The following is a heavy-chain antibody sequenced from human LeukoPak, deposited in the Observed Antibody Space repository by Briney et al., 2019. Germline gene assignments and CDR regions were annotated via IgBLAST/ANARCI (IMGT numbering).Heavy chain of an antibody. D-gene: IGHD2-2*01. V-gene: IGHV1-8*02. CDR1: GYTFTDYD. CDR3: ARARRARTAGYYYMDV. CDR2: MNPNSGNT. J-gene: IGHJ6*03. Sequence: ASVKVSCKTSGYTFTDYDINWVRQATGQGLEWMGWMNPNSGNTGYAQKFQGRVTMTRNTSISTAYMELSSLRSEDTAVYYCARARRARTAGYYYMDVWGKGTTVTVSS.